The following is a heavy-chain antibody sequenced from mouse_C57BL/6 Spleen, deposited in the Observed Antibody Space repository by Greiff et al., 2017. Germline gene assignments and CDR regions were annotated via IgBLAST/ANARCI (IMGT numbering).Heavy chain of an antibody. J-gene: IGHJ4*01. CDR1: GYSITSGYY. Sequence: EVQLQESGPGLVKPSQSLSLTCSVTGYSITSGYYWYWIRQFPGNKLEWMGYISYDGSNNYNPSLKNRISITRDTSKNQFFLKLNSVTTEDTATYYCARAVVAIYYAMDYWGQGTSVTVSS. CDR3: ARAVVAIYYAMDY. V-gene: IGHV3-6*01. D-gene: IGHD1-1*01. CDR2: ISYDGSN.